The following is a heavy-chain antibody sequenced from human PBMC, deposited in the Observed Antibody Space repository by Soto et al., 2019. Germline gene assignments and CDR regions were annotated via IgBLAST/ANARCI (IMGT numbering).Heavy chain of an antibody. CDR3: ARGEQQPHYYYYGMDV. Sequence: SVKVSCKASGDSFSKYTVNWVRQAPRQGLEWMGGIIPRFGTTNFAPTLQDRVTIAADETMNTVYMELSSLRSEDTALYYCARGEQQPHYYYYGMDVWGQGTTVTVSS. V-gene: IGHV1-69*13. CDR1: GDSFSKYT. CDR2: IIPRFGTT. J-gene: IGHJ6*02. D-gene: IGHD6-13*01.